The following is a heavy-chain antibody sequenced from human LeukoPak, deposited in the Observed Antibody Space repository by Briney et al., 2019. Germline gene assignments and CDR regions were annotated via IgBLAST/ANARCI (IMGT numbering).Heavy chain of an antibody. CDR2: IYYSGST. CDR3: ARGDYYDSSGYYSP. D-gene: IGHD3-22*01. Sequence: SETLSLTCTVSGGSISNYYWSWIRQHPGKGLEWIGYIYYSGSTYYNPSLKSRVTISVDTSKNQYSLKLSSVTAADTAVYYCARGDYYDSSGYYSPWGQGTLVTVSS. J-gene: IGHJ5*02. V-gene: IGHV4-59*06. CDR1: GGSISNYY.